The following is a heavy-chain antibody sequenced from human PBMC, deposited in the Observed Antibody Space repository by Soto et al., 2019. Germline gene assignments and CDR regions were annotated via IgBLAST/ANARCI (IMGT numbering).Heavy chain of an antibody. CDR2: ITFSGNTL. J-gene: IGHJ6*02. CDR3: ARVSWREKYGMDV. V-gene: IGHV3-11*01. Sequence: LRLSCAASGFTFSYSYMGWIRQAPGKGLEWISYITFSGNTLYYADSLKGRFTISRDNAKNSLYLQMNRLRAEDTAVYYCARVSWREKYGMDVWVQGTTVTVSS. CDR1: GFTFSYSY.